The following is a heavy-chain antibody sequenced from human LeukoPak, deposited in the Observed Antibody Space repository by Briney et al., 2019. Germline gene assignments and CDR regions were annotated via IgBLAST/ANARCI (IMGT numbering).Heavy chain of an antibody. CDR3: ASGGIHYYDSSGPLGY. CDR1: GFTVSSNY. J-gene: IGHJ4*02. D-gene: IGHD3-22*01. Sequence: GGSLRLSCAASGFTVSSNYMSWVRQAPGKGLEWVSVIYSGGSTYYADSVKGRFTISRDNSKNTLYLQMNSLRAEDTAVYYCASGGIHYYDSSGPLGYWGQGTLVTVSS. CDR2: IYSGGST. V-gene: IGHV3-53*01.